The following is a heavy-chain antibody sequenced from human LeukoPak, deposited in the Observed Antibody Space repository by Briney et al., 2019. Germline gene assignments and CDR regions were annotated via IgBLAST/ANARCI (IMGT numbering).Heavy chain of an antibody. J-gene: IGHJ4*02. CDR1: GGSFSGYY. Sequence: SETLSLTCAVYGGSFSGYYWSWIRQPPGKGLEWIGEINHSGSTNYNPSLKSRVTISVDTSKHQFSLKLSSVTAADTAVYYCARAKAGFDYWGQGTLVTVSS. V-gene: IGHV4-34*01. CDR2: INHSGST. CDR3: ARAKAGFDY.